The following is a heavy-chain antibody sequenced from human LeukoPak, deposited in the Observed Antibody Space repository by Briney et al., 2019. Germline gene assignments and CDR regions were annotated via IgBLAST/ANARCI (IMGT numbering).Heavy chain of an antibody. CDR2: ISSSSSYI. J-gene: IGHJ4*02. CDR3: ARAGDSLFDY. Sequence: GGPLRLSCAASGFTFSSNSMNWVRPAPGKGLEWSSSISSSSSYIYYADSVKGRFTISRDNAKNSLYLQMNSLRAEDTAVYYCARAGDSLFDYWGQGTLVTVSS. V-gene: IGHV3-21*01. D-gene: IGHD3-22*01. CDR1: GFTFSSNS.